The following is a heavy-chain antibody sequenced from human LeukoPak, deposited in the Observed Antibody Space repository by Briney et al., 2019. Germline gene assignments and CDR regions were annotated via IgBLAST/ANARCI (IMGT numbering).Heavy chain of an antibody. V-gene: IGHV4-4*02. D-gene: IGHD2-15*01. CDR1: GSSISSNNW. CDR3: ARVLVVVVAANSYYYMDV. Sequence: PSETLSLTCAVSGSSISSNNWWSWVRQPPGKGLEWIAEIYHSGNTNYNPSLKSRVTLSVDKSKNQFSLSLSSVTAADTAVYYCARVLVVVVAANSYYYMDVWGKGTTVTVSS. CDR2: IYHSGNT. J-gene: IGHJ6*03.